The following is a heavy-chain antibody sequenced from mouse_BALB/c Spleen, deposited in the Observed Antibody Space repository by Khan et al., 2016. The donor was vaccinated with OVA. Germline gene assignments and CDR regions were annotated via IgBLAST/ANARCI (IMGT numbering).Heavy chain of an antibody. CDR1: GYTFTTYW. CDR3: ARRGLYGSFGY. J-gene: IGHJ3*01. V-gene: IGHV1-7*01. Sequence: QVQLQQSGAELAKPGASVKMSCKASGYTFTTYWMHWVKQRPGQGLEWIGYIDPSTGYTEYNQKFKDKATLTTDKSSSTAYMQLSSLTSEDSAVYYWARRGLYGSFGYWGQGTLVTVAA. CDR2: IDPSTGYT. D-gene: IGHD2-12*01.